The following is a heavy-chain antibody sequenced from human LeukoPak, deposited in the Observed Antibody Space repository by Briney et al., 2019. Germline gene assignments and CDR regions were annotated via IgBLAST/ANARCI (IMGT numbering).Heavy chain of an antibody. D-gene: IGHD3-10*01. J-gene: IGHJ5*02. CDR2: ISGNGGSP. CDR1: GFTFGSYA. CDR3: AKEPPMVRGVIRFDP. Sequence: GGSLRLSCTASGFTFGSYAMSWVRQAPGKGLEWVSAISGNGGSPWYADSVRGRSTISRDNSKNTVYLQMQNLRAEDTAVYYCAKEPPMVRGVIRFDPWGQGTLVTVSS. V-gene: IGHV3-23*01.